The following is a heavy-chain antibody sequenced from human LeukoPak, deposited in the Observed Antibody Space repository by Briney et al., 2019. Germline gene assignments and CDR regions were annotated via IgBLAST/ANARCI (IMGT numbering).Heavy chain of an antibody. CDR2: INPNSGGT. CDR1: GYTFIGYY. Sequence: ASVKVSCKASGYTFIGYYMHWVRQAPGQGLEWMGWINPNSGGTHYAQNFQGRVTMTRDTSISTAYMELSRLVSDDTAVYYCARVAEEYCSSTSCPFDPWGQGTLFTVSS. CDR3: ARVAEEYCSSTSCPFDP. J-gene: IGHJ5*02. D-gene: IGHD2-2*01. V-gene: IGHV1-2*02.